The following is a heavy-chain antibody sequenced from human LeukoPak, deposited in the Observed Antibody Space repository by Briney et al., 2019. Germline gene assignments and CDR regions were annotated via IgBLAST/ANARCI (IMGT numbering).Heavy chain of an antibody. CDR2: IGTAGDP. J-gene: IGHJ4*02. CDR3: ARGVYDSSGYYSYFDY. V-gene: IGHV3-13*05. Sequence: GDSLRLSCAASGFTFSSYDMHWVRQATGKGLEWVSAIGTAGDPYYPGSVKGRFTISRENAKNSLYLQMNSLRAGDTAVYYCARGVYDSSGYYSYFDYWGQGTLVTDSS. D-gene: IGHD3-22*01. CDR1: GFTFSSYD.